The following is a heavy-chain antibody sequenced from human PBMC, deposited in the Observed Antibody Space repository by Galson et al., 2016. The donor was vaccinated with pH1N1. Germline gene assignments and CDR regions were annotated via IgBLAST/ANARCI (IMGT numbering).Heavy chain of an antibody. Sequence: SLRLSCAASGFTFSSYWMSWVRQAPGKGLEWVANINQDGSVTYDVDSVKGRFTITSDNAKNSLYLQMNSLRAEDTAVYYCARAVGNFDSHWGQGTLVTVSS. CDR3: ARAVGNFDSH. CDR2: INQDGSVT. D-gene: IGHD3-9*01. J-gene: IGHJ4*02. CDR1: GFTFSSYW. V-gene: IGHV3-7*01.